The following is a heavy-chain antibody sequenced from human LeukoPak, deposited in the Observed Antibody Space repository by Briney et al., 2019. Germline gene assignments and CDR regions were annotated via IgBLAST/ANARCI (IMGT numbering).Heavy chain of an antibody. J-gene: IGHJ3*02. CDR1: GGSINSYY. Sequence: SETLSLTCTVSGGSINSYYWSWIRQSAGKGLEWIGRIYTSGSTPDYSPSLKSRVTMSIDTSKNQFSLQLSSVTAADTAVYYCATSPPVVPAAITAFDIWGQGTMVAVSS. V-gene: IGHV4-4*07. CDR2: IYTSGSTP. CDR3: ATSPPVVPAAITAFDI. D-gene: IGHD2-2*01.